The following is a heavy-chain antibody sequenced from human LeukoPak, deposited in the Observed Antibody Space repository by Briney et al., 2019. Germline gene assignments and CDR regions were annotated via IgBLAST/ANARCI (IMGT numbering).Heavy chain of an antibody. Sequence: ASVRVSCKASGYTFTSYDINWVRQATGQGLEWMGWMNPNSGNTGYAQKFQGRVTITSDTSASTAYMELSSLRSEDTAVYYCARDHGSSKEDDAFDIWGQGTMVTVSS. CDR1: GYTFTSYD. D-gene: IGHD6-13*01. J-gene: IGHJ3*02. CDR3: ARDHGSSKEDDAFDI. V-gene: IGHV1-8*03. CDR2: MNPNSGNT.